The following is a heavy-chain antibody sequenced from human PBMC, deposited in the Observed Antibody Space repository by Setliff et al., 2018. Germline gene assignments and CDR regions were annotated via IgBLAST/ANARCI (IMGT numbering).Heavy chain of an antibody. CDR2: ISFDGNNK. J-gene: IGHJ6*02. CDR3: ARPGLPLRYYYGMDV. Sequence: LSLTCSVYGESFSNNYWSWIRQPPGKGLEWVAVISFDGNNKYYGDSVKGRFTISRDNSKNTQYLQMNSLRPEDTAVYYCARPGLPLRYYYGMDVWGQGTTVTVSS. V-gene: IGHV3-30-3*01. CDR1: GESFSNNY.